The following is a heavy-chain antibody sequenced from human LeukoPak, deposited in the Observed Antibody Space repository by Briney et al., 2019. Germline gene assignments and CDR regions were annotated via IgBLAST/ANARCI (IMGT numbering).Heavy chain of an antibody. D-gene: IGHD2-2*01. CDR2: ISAYNGNT. J-gene: IGHJ5*02. Sequence: ASVKVSCKASGYTFTSYGISWVRQAPGQGLEWMGWISAYNGNTNYAQKLQGRVTMTTDTSTSTAYMELRSLRSDDTAVYYCARDHSIVVVPAAFDPWGQGTLVTVSS. CDR1: GYTFTSYG. CDR3: ARDHSIVVVPAAFDP. V-gene: IGHV1-18*01.